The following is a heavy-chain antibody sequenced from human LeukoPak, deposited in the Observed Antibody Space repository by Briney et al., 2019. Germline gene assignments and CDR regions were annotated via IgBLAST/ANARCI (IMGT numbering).Heavy chain of an antibody. CDR1: GFTFSSYS. CDR3: AAYRTNSMDV. V-gene: IGHV3-21*01. J-gene: IGHJ6*04. Sequence: RTGGSLRLSCAASGFTFSSYSMNWVRQAPGKGLEWVSSISSSSSYIYYADSVKGRFTISRDKAKNSLYLQMNSLRAEDTAVYYCAAYRTNSMDVWGKGTTVTVSS. D-gene: IGHD1-1*01. CDR2: ISSSSSYI.